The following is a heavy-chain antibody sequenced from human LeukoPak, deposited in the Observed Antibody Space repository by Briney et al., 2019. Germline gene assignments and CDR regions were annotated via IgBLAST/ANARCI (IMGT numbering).Heavy chain of an antibody. Sequence: ASVKVSCMASGYTFTSYAMHWVRQAPGQRLEWMGWINASNGNTKYSQEFQGRVTITRDTSASTAYMELSSLRSEDMAVYYCARGYDYVWGSYRKLYYFDYWGQGTLVTVSS. D-gene: IGHD3-16*02. V-gene: IGHV1-3*03. CDR3: ARGYDYVWGSYRKLYYFDY. CDR1: GYTFTSYA. J-gene: IGHJ4*02. CDR2: INASNGNT.